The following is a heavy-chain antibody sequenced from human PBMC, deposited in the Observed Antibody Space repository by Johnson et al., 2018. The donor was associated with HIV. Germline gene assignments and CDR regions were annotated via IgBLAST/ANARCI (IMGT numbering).Heavy chain of an antibody. CDR2: INSDGSST. D-gene: IGHD2/OR15-2a*01. Sequence: VQLVESGGGLVQPGGSLRLSCAASGFTFSSYWMHWVRQAPGKGLVWVSRINSDGSSTSYADSVKGRFTISRDNAKNTLYLQMNSLRAEDTAVYYCARVFVIADDAFDIWGQGTMVTVSS. V-gene: IGHV3-74*02. J-gene: IGHJ3*02. CDR3: ARVFVIADDAFDI. CDR1: GFTFSSYW.